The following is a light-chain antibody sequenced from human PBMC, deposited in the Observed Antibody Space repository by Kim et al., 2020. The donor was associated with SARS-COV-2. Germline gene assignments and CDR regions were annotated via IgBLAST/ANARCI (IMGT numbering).Light chain of an antibody. CDR2: GVS. CDR1: SSDVGSYNL. Sequence: QSALTQPASVSGSPGQSITISCAATSSDVGSYNLVSWYQQHPGKAPKLMIYGVSKRPSGVSNRFSGSKSANTASLTISGLQADDEADYYCCSYAGSSAFNWVFGGGTQLTVL. CDR3: CSYAGSSAFNWV. V-gene: IGLV2-23*02. J-gene: IGLJ3*02.